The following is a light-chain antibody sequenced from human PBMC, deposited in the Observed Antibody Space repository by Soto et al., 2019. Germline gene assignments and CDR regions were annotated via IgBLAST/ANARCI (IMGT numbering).Light chain of an antibody. CDR3: QQSYSAPLT. Sequence: DIQMTQSPSTLSASVGDRVTITCRASQSISRSLAWYQQKSGKAPKLLIYDASSLESGVPSRFSGSGFGTDFTLTISSLQPEDFATYYCQQSYSAPLTFGGGTKVEIK. CDR1: QSISRS. J-gene: IGKJ4*01. CDR2: DAS. V-gene: IGKV1-5*01.